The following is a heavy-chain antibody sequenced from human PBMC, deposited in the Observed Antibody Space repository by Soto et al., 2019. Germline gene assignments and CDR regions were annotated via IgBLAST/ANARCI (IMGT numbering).Heavy chain of an antibody. CDR3: ASGRPPTDY. V-gene: IGHV1-18*04. J-gene: IGHJ4*02. CDR1: GYSFITHG. CDR2: ISDYNGNT. Sequence: QVQLAQSGGEVKKPGASVRVSCKAFGYSFITHGISWVRQAPGQGLEWMSWISDYNGNTNYAQKFQGRVTMTTDTSTKTAFMELRSLRYDDTAVYYCASGRPPTDYWGQGTLVTVSS.